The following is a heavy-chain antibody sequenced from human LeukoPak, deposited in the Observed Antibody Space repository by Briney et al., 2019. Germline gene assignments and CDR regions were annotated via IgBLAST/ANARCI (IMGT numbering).Heavy chain of an antibody. CDR1: GGSISSSSYY. J-gene: IGHJ4*02. CDR2: IYYSGST. D-gene: IGHD1-26*01. CDR3: ARHSEPYSESYRDY. V-gene: IGHV4-39*01. Sequence: PSETLSLTCTVSGGSISSSSYYWGWIRQPPGKGLEWIGSIYYSGSTYYNPSLKSRVTISVDTSKNQFSLKLSSVTAADTAVYYCARHSEPYSESYRDYWGQGTLVTVSS.